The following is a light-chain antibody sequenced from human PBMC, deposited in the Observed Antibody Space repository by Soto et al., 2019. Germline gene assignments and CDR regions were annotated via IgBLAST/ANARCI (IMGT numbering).Light chain of an antibody. V-gene: IGKV3-15*01. Sequence: EVLMTQSPATLSVSPGERATLSCRASQSVRSSVAWYQQKPGQAPRLLIYGASTRATGIPARISGSGSGTEFTLTITSLQSEDFAVYYCQQYNNWPQTFGQGTKVDNK. CDR3: QQYNNWPQT. J-gene: IGKJ1*01. CDR2: GAS. CDR1: QSVRSS.